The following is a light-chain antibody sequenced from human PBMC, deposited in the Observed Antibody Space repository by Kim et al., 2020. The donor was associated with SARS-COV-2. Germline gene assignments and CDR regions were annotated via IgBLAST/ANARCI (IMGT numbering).Light chain of an antibody. CDR3: NSRDSSGNPV. CDR2: GKN. Sequence: SSELTQDPAVSVALGQTVRITCQGDSLRSYYASWYQQKPGQAPVLVIYGKNNRPSGIPDRFSGSSSGNTASLTITGARAEDEADYYCNSRDSSGNPVFGG. CDR1: SLRSYY. J-gene: IGLJ2*01. V-gene: IGLV3-19*01.